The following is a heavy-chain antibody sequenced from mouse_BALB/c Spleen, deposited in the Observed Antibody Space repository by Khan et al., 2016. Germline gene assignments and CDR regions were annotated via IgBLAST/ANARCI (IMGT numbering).Heavy chain of an antibody. CDR2: ISSGGSYT. V-gene: IGHV5-6*01. D-gene: IGHD1-1*01. CDR1: GFTFSNYA. Sequence: EVELVESGGDLVKPGGSLNLSCAASGFTFSNYAMSWVRQTPDKRLEWVATISSGGSYTYYPDSVTGRFTISRDNAKNTLFLQMSSLKSEDTAIYYCARQLGGSSSDYAIDYWGQGTSVTVSS. CDR3: ARQLGGSSSDYAIDY. J-gene: IGHJ4*01.